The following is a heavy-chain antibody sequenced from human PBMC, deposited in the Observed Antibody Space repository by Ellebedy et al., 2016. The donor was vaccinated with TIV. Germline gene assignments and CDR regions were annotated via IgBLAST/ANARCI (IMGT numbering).Heavy chain of an antibody. D-gene: IGHD3-16*01. CDR2: ISSNGGSI. J-gene: IGHJ6*02. V-gene: IGHV3-64D*06. Sequence: GESLKISCSASGFTFSSSGMHWVRQAPGKGLEYVSGISSNGGSINYADSVKGRFIISRDNSKNTLDLQMSSLRAEDTAVYYCVKDLGGVLPSYCMDVWGQGTTVTVSS. CDR3: VKDLGGVLPSYCMDV. CDR1: GFTFSSSG.